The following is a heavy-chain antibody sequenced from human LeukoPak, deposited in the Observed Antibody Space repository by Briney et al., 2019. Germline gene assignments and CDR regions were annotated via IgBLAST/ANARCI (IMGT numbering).Heavy chain of an antibody. V-gene: IGHV4-31*03. CDR1: GGSISSGAYY. Sequence: SETLSLTCTVSGGSISSGAYYWSWIRQHPGKGLEWVGYVFYSGSTYYIPSLKSRVAMSVDTSKSQFSLKLSSVTAADTAVYYCARGSYYGSGSYYFDYWGQGTLVTVSS. J-gene: IGHJ4*02. CDR3: ARGSYYGSGSYYFDY. D-gene: IGHD3-10*01. CDR2: VFYSGST.